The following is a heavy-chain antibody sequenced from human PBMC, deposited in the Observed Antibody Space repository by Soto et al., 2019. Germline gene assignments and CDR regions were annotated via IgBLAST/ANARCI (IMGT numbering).Heavy chain of an antibody. D-gene: IGHD3-10*01. Sequence: ASVKVSCKASGYTFTSYYMHWVRQAPGQGLEWMGIINPSGGSTSYAQKFQGRATMTRDTSTSTVYMELSSLRSEDTAVYYCASPRVAGDYYYGMDVWGQGTTVTVSS. CDR1: GYTFTSYY. J-gene: IGHJ6*02. CDR3: ASPRVAGDYYYGMDV. CDR2: INPSGGST. V-gene: IGHV1-46*01.